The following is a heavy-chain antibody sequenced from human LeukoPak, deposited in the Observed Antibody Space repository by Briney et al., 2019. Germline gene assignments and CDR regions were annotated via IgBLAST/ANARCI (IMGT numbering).Heavy chain of an antibody. CDR2: INHSGST. CDR3: ASLTMIVVP. D-gene: IGHD3-22*01. Sequence: SETLSLTCSVSGGSISSTNYFWSWIRQPPGKGLEWIGEINHSGSTNYNPSLKSRVTLSVDTSKNQFSLKLSSVTAADTAVYYCASLTMIVVPWGQGTLVTVSS. CDR1: GGSISSTNYF. J-gene: IGHJ4*02. V-gene: IGHV4-39*07.